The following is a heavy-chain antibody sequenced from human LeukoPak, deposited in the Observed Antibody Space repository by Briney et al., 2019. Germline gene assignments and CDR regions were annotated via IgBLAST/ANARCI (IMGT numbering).Heavy chain of an antibody. CDR1: GYSFTSYD. CDR3: ACGYGYLTGISSNDY. D-gene: IGHD5-18*01. Sequence: ASVKVSCKASGYSFTSYDINWVRQATGQGLEWMGRMNTNSGTTEYAQKFQGRVTMTRDTSTNTAYMELSSLRSEDTAVYYCACGYGYLTGISSNDYWGQGTLVNVSS. CDR2: MNTNSGTT. V-gene: IGHV1-8*01. J-gene: IGHJ4*02.